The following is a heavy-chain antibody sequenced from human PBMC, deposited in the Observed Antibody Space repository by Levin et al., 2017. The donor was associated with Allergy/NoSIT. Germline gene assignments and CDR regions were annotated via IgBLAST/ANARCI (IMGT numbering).Heavy chain of an antibody. D-gene: IGHD6-19*01. V-gene: IGHV4-34*01. CDR3: ASSGWYRGY. J-gene: IGHJ4*02. Sequence: PSETLSLTCAVYGGSFRGYYWSWIRQPPGKGLEWIGEIKHSGSTTYNPDLKSRVTISVDTSKNQFSLKLTSVTAADTAVYYCASSGWYRGYWGQGTLVTVSS. CDR2: IKHSGST. CDR1: GGSFRGYY.